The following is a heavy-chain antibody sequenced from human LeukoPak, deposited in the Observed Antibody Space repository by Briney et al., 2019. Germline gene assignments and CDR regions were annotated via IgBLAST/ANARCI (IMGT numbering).Heavy chain of an antibody. CDR2: INQDGDRT. CDR3: ATLVFSGGWCPGY. J-gene: IGHJ4*02. D-gene: IGHD6-19*01. CDR1: RLTFSHYW. Sequence: GGSLRLSCAASRLTFSHYWMSWVRQAPGKGLEWVAAINQDGDRTEYVDSVKGRFSISRDGATNSWDPQMSSLRVDDTALYYCATLVFSGGWCPGYWGQGTLVTVSS. V-gene: IGHV3-7*01.